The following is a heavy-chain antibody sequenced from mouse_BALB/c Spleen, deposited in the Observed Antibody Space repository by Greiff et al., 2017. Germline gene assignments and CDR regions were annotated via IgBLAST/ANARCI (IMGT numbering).Heavy chain of an antibody. D-gene: IGHD2-1*01. J-gene: IGHJ2*01. CDR2: INPYNGAT. V-gene: IGHV1-31*01. CDR3: ARSGGNHFDY. CDR1: GYSFTGYY. Sequence: GQLQQSGPELVKPGASVKISCKASGYSFTGYYMHWVKQSHVKSLEWIGRINPYNGATSYNQNFKDKASLTVDKSSSTAYMELHSLTSEDSAVYYCARSGGNHFDYWGQGTTLTVSS.